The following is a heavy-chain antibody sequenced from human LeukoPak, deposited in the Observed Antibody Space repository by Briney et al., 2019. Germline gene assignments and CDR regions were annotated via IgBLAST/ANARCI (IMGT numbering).Heavy chain of an antibody. CDR1: GYTFINHY. Sequence: ASVKVSCKPSGYTFINHYIHWVRQAPGQGLEWMWVIRPTDGSTSYAQNFQGRLPMTSDTSTSTAYMELSSLRSEDTAIYYCTRTINSWFDPWGQGTPVSVSS. J-gene: IGHJ5*02. CDR3: TRTINSWFDP. V-gene: IGHV1-46*01. CDR2: IRPTDGST. D-gene: IGHD3-9*01.